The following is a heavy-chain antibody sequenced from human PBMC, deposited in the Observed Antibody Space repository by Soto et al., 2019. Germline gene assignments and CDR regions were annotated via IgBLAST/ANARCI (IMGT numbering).Heavy chain of an antibody. J-gene: IGHJ3*02. CDR1: GGSISSGGYY. D-gene: IGHD6-6*01. Sequence: QVQLQESGPGLVKPSQTLSLTCTVSGGSISSGGYYWSWIRQHPGKGLEWIGYIYYSGSTYYNPPLKSRVTISVDTSKNQFSLKLSSVTDADTAVYYCARYSSSSHDAFDIWGQGTMVTVSS. CDR2: IYYSGST. CDR3: ARYSSSSHDAFDI. V-gene: IGHV4-31*03.